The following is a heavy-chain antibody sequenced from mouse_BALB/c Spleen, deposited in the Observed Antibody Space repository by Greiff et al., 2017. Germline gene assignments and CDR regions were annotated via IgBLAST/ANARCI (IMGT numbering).Heavy chain of an antibody. V-gene: IGHV5-17*02. J-gene: IGHJ4*01. CDR2: ISSGSSTI. CDR3: ARSDYGLRQGYAMDY. D-gene: IGHD2-2*01. CDR1: GFTFSSFG. Sequence: EVQLQESGGGLVQPGGSRKLSCAASGFTFSSFGMHWVRQAPEKGLEWVAYISSGSSTIYYADTVKGRFTISRDNPKNTLFLQMTSLRSEDPAMYYCARSDYGLRQGYAMDYWGQGTSVTVSS.